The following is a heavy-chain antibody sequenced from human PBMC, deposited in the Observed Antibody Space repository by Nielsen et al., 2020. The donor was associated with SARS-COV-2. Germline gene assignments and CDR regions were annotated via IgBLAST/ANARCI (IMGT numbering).Heavy chain of an antibody. CDR3: ARGSFGELLSPFDY. V-gene: IGHV3-11*01. CDR1: GFSIDDYA. D-gene: IGHD3-10*01. J-gene: IGHJ4*02. CDR2: ISSSDSPT. Sequence: GGSLRLSCSGSGFSIDDYAMYWVRHAPGKGLEWVSHISSSDSPTYYLDSVKGRFTISRDNAKNSLYLQMNSLRADDTAVYYCARGSFGELLSPFDYWGQGTQVTVSS.